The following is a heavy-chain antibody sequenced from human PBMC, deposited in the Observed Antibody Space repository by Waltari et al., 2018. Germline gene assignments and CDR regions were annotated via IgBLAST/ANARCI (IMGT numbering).Heavy chain of an antibody. J-gene: IGHJ4*02. CDR2: ISYDGSNK. CDR1: GFTFSSYG. V-gene: IGHV3-30*03. Sequence: QVQLVESGGGVVQPGRSLRLSCAASGFTFSSYGMHWVRQAPGKGLEWVAVISYDGSNKYYADCVKGRFTISRDNSTNTLYLQMNSLRAEDTAVYYCSRSRFGGPLDYWGQGTLVTVSS. D-gene: IGHD3-10*01. CDR3: SRSRFGGPLDY.